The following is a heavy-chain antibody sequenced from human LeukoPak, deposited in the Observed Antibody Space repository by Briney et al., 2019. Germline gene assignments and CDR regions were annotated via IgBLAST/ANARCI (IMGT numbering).Heavy chain of an antibody. CDR1: GYTFTGYY. Sequence: ASVKVSCRASGYTFTGYYIHWVRQAPGQGLEWMGWINPNSGDTNYAQKFQGRVTMTRDTSISTSYMELSSLTSDDTAVYFCAREGVVAGSSRGWFDPWGHGTQVTVSS. CDR3: AREGVVAGSSRGWFDP. D-gene: IGHD6-19*01. CDR2: INPNSGDT. J-gene: IGHJ5*02. V-gene: IGHV1-2*02.